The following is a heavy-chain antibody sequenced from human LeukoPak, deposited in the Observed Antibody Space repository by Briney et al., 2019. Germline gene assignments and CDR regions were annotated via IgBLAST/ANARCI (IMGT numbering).Heavy chain of an antibody. J-gene: IGHJ3*02. Sequence: PGGSLRLSCAASGFTFSSYSMNWVRQAPGKGLEWVSSISSSSSYIYYADSVKGRFTISRDNAKNSLYLQMNSLRAEDTAVYYCAIEGGNPTDAFDIWGQGTMVTVSS. CDR1: GFTFSSYS. V-gene: IGHV3-21*01. CDR2: ISSSSSYI. CDR3: AIEGGNPTDAFDI. D-gene: IGHD4-23*01.